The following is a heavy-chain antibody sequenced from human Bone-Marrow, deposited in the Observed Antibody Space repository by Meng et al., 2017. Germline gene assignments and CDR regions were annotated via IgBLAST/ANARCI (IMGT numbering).Heavy chain of an antibody. D-gene: IGHD6-19*01. Sequence: GGVVQPGRSLRLSCAASGFTFSSYAMHWARQAPGKGLEWVAVISYDGSNKYYADSVKGRFTISRDNSKNTLYVQMNSLRAEDTAVYYCAREGVSGLFDYWGQGTLVTVSS. CDR2: ISYDGSNK. CDR1: GFTFSSYA. J-gene: IGHJ4*02. V-gene: IGHV3-30-3*01. CDR3: AREGVSGLFDY.